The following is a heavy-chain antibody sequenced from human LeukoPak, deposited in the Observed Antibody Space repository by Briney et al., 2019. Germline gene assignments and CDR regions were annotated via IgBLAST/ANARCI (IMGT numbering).Heavy chain of an antibody. CDR2: ISSSSSTI. Sequence: PGGSLRLSCAASGFTFSSYSMNWVRQAPGKGLEWVSYISSSSSTIYYADSVKGRFTISRDNSKNTLYLQMNSLRAEDTALYYCAKDLSSGTGRGFDYWGQGTLVTVSS. CDR3: AKDLSSGTGRGFDY. J-gene: IGHJ4*02. D-gene: IGHD3/OR15-3a*01. V-gene: IGHV3-48*01. CDR1: GFTFSSYS.